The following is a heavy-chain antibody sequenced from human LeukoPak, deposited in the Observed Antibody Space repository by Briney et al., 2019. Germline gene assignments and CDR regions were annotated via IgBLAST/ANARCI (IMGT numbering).Heavy chain of an antibody. Sequence: SVKVSCKASGGTFSSYAISWVRQAPGQGLEWMGGIIPIFGTANYAQKFQGRVTITADESTSTAYMELSSLRSDDTAVYYCARELRGGDCYDYWGQGTLVTVSS. CDR3: ARELRGGDCYDY. CDR1: GGTFSSYA. D-gene: IGHD2-21*02. CDR2: IIPIFGTA. J-gene: IGHJ4*02. V-gene: IGHV1-69*01.